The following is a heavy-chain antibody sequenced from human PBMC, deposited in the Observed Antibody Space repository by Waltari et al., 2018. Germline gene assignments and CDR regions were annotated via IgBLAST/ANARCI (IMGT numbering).Heavy chain of an antibody. D-gene: IGHD2-21*02. V-gene: IGHV4-38-2*01. Sequence: SSGYYWGWIRQPPGKGLEWIGSIYHSGSTYYNPSLKSRVTISVDTSKNQFSLKLSSVTAADTAVYYCANLAYCGGDCYPGGFQHWGQGTLVTVSS. CDR3: ANLAYCGGDCYPGGFQH. CDR1: SSGYY. J-gene: IGHJ1*01. CDR2: IYHSGST.